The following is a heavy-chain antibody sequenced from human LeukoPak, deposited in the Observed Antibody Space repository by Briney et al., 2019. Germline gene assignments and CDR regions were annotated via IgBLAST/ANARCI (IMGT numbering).Heavy chain of an antibody. CDR1: GGSISSYY. D-gene: IGHD3-22*01. Sequence: SETLSLTCTVSGGSISSYYWSWIRQPPGKALEWIGNIFYSGSTYYSPSLKSRVTISLDTSRNQFSLKLNSVTAADTAVYYCAKSNGYGLIDIWGKGTTVTISS. CDR2: IFYSGST. J-gene: IGHJ6*04. V-gene: IGHV4-59*12. CDR3: AKSNGYGLIDI.